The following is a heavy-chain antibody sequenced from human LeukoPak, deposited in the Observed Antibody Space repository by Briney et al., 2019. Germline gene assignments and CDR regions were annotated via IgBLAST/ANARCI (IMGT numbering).Heavy chain of an antibody. J-gene: IGHJ4*02. CDR1: GDPISTYH. Sequence: SETLSLTCSVFGDPISTYHWNWIRKPPGKGLEWIAYMQSTGNSQYNPSLKSRVAMSVDTPKNQVVLNLSSVTAADTAVYYCARDKRHSYGRYFAHWGQGMLVTVSS. CDR2: MQSTGNS. D-gene: IGHD5-18*01. V-gene: IGHV4-59*01. CDR3: ARDKRHSYGRYFAH.